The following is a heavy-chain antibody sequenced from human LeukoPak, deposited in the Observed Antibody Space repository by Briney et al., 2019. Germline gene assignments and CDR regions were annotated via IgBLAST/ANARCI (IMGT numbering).Heavy chain of an antibody. D-gene: IGHD2-8*02. CDR3: AKITTGFEDDGYFDY. V-gene: IGHV1-2*02. Sequence: ASVKVSCKASGYTFTDYFIHWVRQAPGQGLEWMGWINRNTGATNYAQKFQGRVTVTRDTSITTVYMELSRLRSDDTAIYYCAKITTGFEDDGYFDYWGQGTLVTASS. CDR1: GYTFTDYF. CDR2: INRNTGAT. J-gene: IGHJ4*02.